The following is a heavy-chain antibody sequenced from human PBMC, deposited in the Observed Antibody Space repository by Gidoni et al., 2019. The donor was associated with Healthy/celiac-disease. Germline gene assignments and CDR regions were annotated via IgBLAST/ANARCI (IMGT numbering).Heavy chain of an antibody. J-gene: IGHJ3*02. CDR2: ISSSSSYI. CDR1: GFTFSSYS. CDR3: ANVPAANDAFDI. V-gene: IGHV3-21*01. Sequence: EVQLGEAGGGLVKPGGSLRRSCAAAGFTFSSYSMNWVRQAPGKGLGWVSSISSSSSYIYYADSVKGRFTISRDNAKNSLYLQMNSLRAEDTAVYYCANVPAANDAFDIWGQGTMVTVSS. D-gene: IGHD2-2*01.